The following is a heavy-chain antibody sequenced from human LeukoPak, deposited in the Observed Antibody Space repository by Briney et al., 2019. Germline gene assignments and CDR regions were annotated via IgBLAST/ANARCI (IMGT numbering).Heavy chain of an antibody. J-gene: IGHJ3*02. CDR3: ATGGMYSYGFTSIGFDI. V-gene: IGHV1-69*01. CDR1: GGSFSSHA. D-gene: IGHD5-18*01. CDR2: IIPIASTI. Sequence: SVKVSCKASGGSFSSHAITWVRQARGQGLEWMGGIIPIASTINYAQKFQGRVTITADESTSTACMELTSLRSEDTAVYYCATGGMYSYGFTSIGFDIWGQGTMVTVSS.